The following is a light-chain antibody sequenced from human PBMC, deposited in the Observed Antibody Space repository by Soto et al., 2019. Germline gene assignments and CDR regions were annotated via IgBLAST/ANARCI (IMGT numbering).Light chain of an antibody. CDR3: SSYTTSSTVV. J-gene: IGLJ2*01. V-gene: IGLV2-14*01. Sequence: QSALTQPASVSGSPGQSITISCTGTSSDVGGYNYVSWYQQHPGKAPTLMIYDVSNRPSGVSTRFSGSKSGDTASLTISGLQAEDEADYYCSSYTTSSTVVFGGGTKVTVL. CDR2: DVS. CDR1: SSDVGGYNY.